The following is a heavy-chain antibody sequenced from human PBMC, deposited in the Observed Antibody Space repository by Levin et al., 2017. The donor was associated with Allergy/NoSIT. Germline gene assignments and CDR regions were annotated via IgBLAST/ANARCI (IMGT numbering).Heavy chain of an antibody. V-gene: IGHV4-59*08. CDR3: ARHLWGAVTPDAFDI. D-gene: IGHD6-19*01. CDR2: IYYTGST. CDR1: GGSISSYY. Sequence: SETLSLTCTVSGGSISSYYWSWIRQPPGKGLEWIGYIYYTGSTSYSPSLKSRVTISVDTSKNQFSLKLTSVTAADTAVYYCARHLWGAVTPDAFDIWGQGTMVSVTS. J-gene: IGHJ3*02.